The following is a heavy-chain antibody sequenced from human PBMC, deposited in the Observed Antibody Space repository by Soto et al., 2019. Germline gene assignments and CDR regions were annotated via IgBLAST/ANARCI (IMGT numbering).Heavy chain of an antibody. J-gene: IGHJ4*02. Sequence: SETLSLTCTFSGGSLSSGGYYWGWIRQPPGKGLEWIGFISYSGSAYYNPSLKSRVTISVDTSKNQFSLNLSFVTAADTAVYYCATMGTPATGLYYFDYWGQGTLVTVSS. CDR3: ATMGTPATGLYYFDY. CDR2: ISYSGSA. CDR1: GGSLSSGGYY. D-gene: IGHD2-15*01. V-gene: IGHV4-30-4*01.